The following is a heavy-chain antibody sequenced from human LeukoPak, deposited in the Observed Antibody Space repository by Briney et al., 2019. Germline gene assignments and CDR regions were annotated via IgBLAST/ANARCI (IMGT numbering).Heavy chain of an antibody. CDR3: ARVPVSDEWLLQYYFDY. D-gene: IGHD3-22*01. CDR2: IIPIFGTA. Sequence: ASVKVSCKASGGTFSSYAISWVRQAPGQGLEWMGGIIPIFGTANYAQKFQGRVTITADKSTSTAYMELSSLRSEDTAVYYCARVPVSDEWLLQYYFDYWGQGTLVTVSS. CDR1: GGTFSSYA. V-gene: IGHV1-69*06. J-gene: IGHJ4*02.